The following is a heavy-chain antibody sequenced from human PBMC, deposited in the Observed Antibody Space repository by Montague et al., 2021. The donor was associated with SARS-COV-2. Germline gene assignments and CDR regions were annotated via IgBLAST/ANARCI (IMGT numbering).Heavy chain of an antibody. CDR1: GGSINSGSYH. Sequence: TLSLTCTVSGGSINSGSYHWSWIRQPAGKGLEWIGRIYSSGSTNYNPSLKSRVTISVDTSKGQFSLKVTSVTAADTAVYFCARDLGIMDVWGKGTTVTVSS. CDR2: IYSSGST. J-gene: IGHJ6*03. V-gene: IGHV4-61*02. D-gene: IGHD7-27*01. CDR3: ARDLGIMDV.